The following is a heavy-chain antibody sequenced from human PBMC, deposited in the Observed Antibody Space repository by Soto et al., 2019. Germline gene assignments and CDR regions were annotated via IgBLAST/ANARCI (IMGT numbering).Heavy chain of an antibody. V-gene: IGHV6-1*01. J-gene: IGHJ6*03. CDR3: AGTTSHYWYYMDV. CDR1: GDSVSSNNAA. CDR2: TYYRSRWYN. Sequence: SQTLSLTCAISGDSVSSNNAAWNWIRQSPSRGLEWLGRTYYRSRWYNDYAVSVKSRITVNPDTSKSQFSLQLTSVTPEDTAVYYCAGTTSHYWYYMDVWGEGTTVTVSS. D-gene: IGHD1-7*01.